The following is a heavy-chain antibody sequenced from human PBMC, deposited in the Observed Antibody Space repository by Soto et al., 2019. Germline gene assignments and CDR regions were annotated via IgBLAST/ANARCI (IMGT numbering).Heavy chain of an antibody. CDR1: GGTFSSYA. V-gene: IGHV1-69*06. D-gene: IGHD2-2*02. Sequence: GASVKVSCKASGGTFSSYAISWVRQAPGLGLEWMGGIIPIFGTANYAQKFQGRVTITADKSTSTAYMELSSLRSEDTAVYYCARDPGGDIVVVPAAIRGPYYYGMDVWGQGTTVTVSS. CDR2: IIPIFGTA. CDR3: ARDPGGDIVVVPAAIRGPYYYGMDV. J-gene: IGHJ6*02.